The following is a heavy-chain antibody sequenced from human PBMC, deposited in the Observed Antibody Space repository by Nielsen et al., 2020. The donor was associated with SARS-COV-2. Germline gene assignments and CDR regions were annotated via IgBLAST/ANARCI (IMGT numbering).Heavy chain of an antibody. J-gene: IGHJ4*02. CDR1: GGSITTYY. V-gene: IGHV4-59*13. CDR2: IYYSGNT. CDR3: ARDDDNWGSLAY. D-gene: IGHD7-27*01. Sequence: SETLSLTCAVSGGSITTYYWHWIRQSPGKGLEWIGYIYYSGNTNYNPSLKSRVTISVDTSKNQFSLKLSSVTAADTAVYYCARDDDNWGSLAYWGQVTLVTVSS.